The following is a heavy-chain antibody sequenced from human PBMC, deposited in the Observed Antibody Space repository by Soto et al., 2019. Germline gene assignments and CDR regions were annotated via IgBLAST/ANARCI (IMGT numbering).Heavy chain of an antibody. CDR2: IYYSGST. Sequence: SETLSLTCTVSGGSISSGGYYWSWIRQHPGKGLEWIGYIYYSGSTNYNPSLKSRVTISVDTSKNQFSLKLSSVTAADTAVYYCARLLWSRGDWFAPPGQRTLVPVSS. CDR3: ARLLWSRGDWFAP. J-gene: IGHJ5*02. D-gene: IGHD3-10*01. V-gene: IGHV4-61*08. CDR1: GGSISSGGYY.